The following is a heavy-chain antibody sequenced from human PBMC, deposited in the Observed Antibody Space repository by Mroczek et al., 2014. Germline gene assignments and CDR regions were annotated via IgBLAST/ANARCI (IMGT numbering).Heavy chain of an antibody. CDR2: ISYDGSNK. D-gene: IGHD3-10*01. CDR3: ARDMVRGVIRSYYYYYGMDV. V-gene: IGHV3-30-3*01. J-gene: IGHJ6*02. Sequence: QVQLQESGGGVVQPGRSLRLSCAASGFTFSSYAMHWVRQAPGKGLEWVAVISYDGSNKYYADSVKGRFTISRDNSKNTLYLQMNSLRAEGTAVYYCARDMVRGVIRSYYYYYGMDVWGQGTTVTRLL. CDR1: GFTFSSYA.